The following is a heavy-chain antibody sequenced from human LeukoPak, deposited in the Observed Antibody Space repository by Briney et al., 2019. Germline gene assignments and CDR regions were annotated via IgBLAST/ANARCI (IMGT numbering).Heavy chain of an antibody. CDR1: GFTFTTYE. J-gene: IGHJ2*01. V-gene: IGHV3-48*03. CDR3: ARDDVLSLGISFDL. D-gene: IGHD3-10*02. CDR2: ISGSGSSI. Sequence: GGSLRLSRAASGFTFTTYEMNWVRQAPGKGLEWVSYISGSGSSIYYADSVAGRFTISRDNAKHSLYLQMNSLRAEDTAVYYCARDDVLSLGISFDLWGRGTLVTVSS.